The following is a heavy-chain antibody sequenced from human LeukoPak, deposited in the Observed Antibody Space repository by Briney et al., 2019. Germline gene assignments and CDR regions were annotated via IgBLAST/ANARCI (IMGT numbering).Heavy chain of an antibody. CDR2: ISNNGGYT. CDR1: GFTFSSSA. J-gene: IGHJ4*02. D-gene: IGHD2-15*01. CDR3: AKQLGYCSDGSCYFPY. Sequence: GGSLRLSCAASGFTFSSSAMSWVRQAPGKGLEWVSAISNNGGYTYYADSVQGRFTISRDYSKSTLCLQMNSLRAEGTAVYYCAKQLGYCSDGSCYFPYWGQGTLVTVSS. V-gene: IGHV3-23*01.